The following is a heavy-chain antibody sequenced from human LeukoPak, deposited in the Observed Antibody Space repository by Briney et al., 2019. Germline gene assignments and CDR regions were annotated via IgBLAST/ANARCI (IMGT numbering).Heavy chain of an antibody. V-gene: IGHV5-51*01. J-gene: IGHJ4*02. CDR2: IYPSYSAT. D-gene: IGHD3-22*01. CDR1: GYRFSHYW. Sequence: GESPKISCKGSGYRFSHYWIGRVRQMPGNSLEWMAIIYPSYSATQNTPPFKAQVTITADKSISTAYLQWSSLKVSYTAMYYCARVDYDTNGYHLYFDYWGQGTLVTVSS. CDR3: ARVDYDTNGYHLYFDY.